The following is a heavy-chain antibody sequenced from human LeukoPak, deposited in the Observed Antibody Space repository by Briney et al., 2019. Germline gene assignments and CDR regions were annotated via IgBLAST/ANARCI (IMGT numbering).Heavy chain of an antibody. CDR2: SNPRGGGA. V-gene: IGHV1-46*01. CDR3: ARKATSRLVPASAGKDLDY. D-gene: IGHD6-13*01. CDR1: GYSVTSYY. Sequence: GASVKVSCKASGYSVTSYYVHWVRQAAGQGLEWMGISNPRGGGANYAQTFQGRVTMTRDTSSNTIYMELSSLRSDDTAVYYCARKATSRLVPASAGKDLDYWGQGTLVTVS. J-gene: IGHJ4*02.